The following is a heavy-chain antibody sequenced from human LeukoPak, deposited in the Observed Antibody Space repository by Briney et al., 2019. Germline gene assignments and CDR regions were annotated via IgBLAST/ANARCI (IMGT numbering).Heavy chain of an antibody. D-gene: IGHD2-21*01. CDR3: ARHGDYCFDL. CDR1: GFTFSRSW. J-gene: IGHJ4*02. Sequence: GGSLRLSCAASGFTFSRSWMGWVRQAPGKGLEWVANIKQDGTSKYYVDSVMGRFTISRDNDENSVYLQINSLSAGDTAVYYCARHGDYCFDLWGPGTRVTVSS. V-gene: IGHV3-7*02. CDR2: IKQDGTSK.